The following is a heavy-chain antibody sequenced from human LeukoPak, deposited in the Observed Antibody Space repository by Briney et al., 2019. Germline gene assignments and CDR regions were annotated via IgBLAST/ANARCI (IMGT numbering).Heavy chain of an antibody. V-gene: IGHV3-7*03. CDR3: ARRSGIAVAGAFDY. D-gene: IGHD6-19*01. CDR2: IKQNGTEK. CDR1: GFTFTTYW. J-gene: IGHJ4*02. Sequence: PGGSLRLSCAASGFTFTTYWMSWVRQPPGKGLEWVANIKQNGTEKYYVDSMKGRFTISRDNSKNTLYLQMNSLRAEDTAVYYCARRSGIAVAGAFDYWGQGTLVTVSS.